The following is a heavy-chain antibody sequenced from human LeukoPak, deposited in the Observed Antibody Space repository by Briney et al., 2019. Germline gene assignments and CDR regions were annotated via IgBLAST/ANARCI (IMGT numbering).Heavy chain of an antibody. D-gene: IGHD6-19*01. CDR2: INSAGSST. Sequence: GGSLRLSCAASGFTLRSHWMHWVRQAPGKGLVWVSCINSAGSSTSYADSVKGRFTISRGNAKNTLYLQINSLRAEDTAVYYCTRGGEYSSGPFDYWGQGTLVTVSS. CDR1: GFTLRSHW. V-gene: IGHV3-74*01. J-gene: IGHJ4*02. CDR3: TRGGEYSSGPFDY.